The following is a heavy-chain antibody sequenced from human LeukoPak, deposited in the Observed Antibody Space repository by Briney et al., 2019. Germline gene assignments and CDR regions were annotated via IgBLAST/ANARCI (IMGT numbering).Heavy chain of an antibody. J-gene: IGHJ4*02. V-gene: IGHV2-5*02. CDR3: AHEKSYYDILTGFDY. Sequence: ESAPTLFNPTQTLTLTCTFSGFSLSAPGGGVGWIRQPPGKALEWLALIYWDDDKRYRPSRKSRLTITMDTSKNQVVLTMTNMDPVYTATYYCAHEKSYYDILTGFDYWGQGTLVTVSS. CDR2: IYWDDDK. CDR1: GFSLSAPGGG. D-gene: IGHD3-9*01.